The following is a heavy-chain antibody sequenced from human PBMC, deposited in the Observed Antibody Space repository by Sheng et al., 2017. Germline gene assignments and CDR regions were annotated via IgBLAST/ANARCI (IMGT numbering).Heavy chain of an antibody. D-gene: IGHD5-18*01. CDR2: IWYDGSNK. CDR3: ARGRGGYSYGIRGYDFDY. CDR1: SFSSYG. Sequence: SFSSYGMHWVRQAPGKGLEWVAVIWYDGSNKYYADSVKGRFTISRDNSKNTLYLQMNSLRAEDTAVYYCARGRGGYSYGIRGYDFDYWGQGTLVTVSS. J-gene: IGHJ4*02. V-gene: IGHV3-33*01.